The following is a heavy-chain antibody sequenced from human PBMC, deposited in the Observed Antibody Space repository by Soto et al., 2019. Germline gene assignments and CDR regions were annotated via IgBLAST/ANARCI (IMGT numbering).Heavy chain of an antibody. CDR2: IIPLFGTT. J-gene: IGHJ4*02. V-gene: IGHV1-69*13. CDR1: GGTFSSYA. D-gene: IGHD3-16*02. Sequence: SVKVSCKAFGGTFSSYAISWVREAPGQGLEWMGGIIPLFGTTNYAPKFQGRVAITADERARTAYMDLSSLKSEDTAVYYCATNNRASYHFDYWGQGTLVTVYS. CDR3: ATNNRASYHFDY.